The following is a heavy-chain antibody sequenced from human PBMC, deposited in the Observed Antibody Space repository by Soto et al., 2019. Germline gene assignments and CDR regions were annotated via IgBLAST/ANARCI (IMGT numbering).Heavy chain of an antibody. CDR1: GGTFSSYA. CDR3: ARGGEYYYGSGKYNWFDP. Sequence: QVQLVQSGAEVKKPGSSVKVSCKASGGTFSSYAISWVRQAPGQGLEWMGGIIPIFGTANYAQKFQGRVTITADESTSIAYMELSSLRSEDTAVYYCARGGEYYYGSGKYNWFDPWGQGTLVTVSS. V-gene: IGHV1-69*01. D-gene: IGHD3-10*01. J-gene: IGHJ5*02. CDR2: IIPIFGTA.